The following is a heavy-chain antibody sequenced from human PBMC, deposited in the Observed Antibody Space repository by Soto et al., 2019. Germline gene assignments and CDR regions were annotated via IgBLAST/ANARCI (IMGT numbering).Heavy chain of an antibody. J-gene: IGHJ6*02. D-gene: IGHD4-17*01. V-gene: IGHV4-59*12. CDR1: GDSICSYY. CDR2: IHYSGST. CDR3: ARELKTVDYYYGMDV. Sequence: SETLPLTCTVSGDSICSYYRSWIRQPQGKGLEWIGYIHYSGSTNYNPSLKSRVTISVDTSKNQFSLRLSSVTAADTAVYYCARELKTVDYYYGMDVWGQGTTVTVSS.